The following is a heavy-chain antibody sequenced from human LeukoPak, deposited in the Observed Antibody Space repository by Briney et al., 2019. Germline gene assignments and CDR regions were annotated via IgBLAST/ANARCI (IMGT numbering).Heavy chain of an antibody. CDR2: ISKSSGTM. V-gene: IGHV3-48*02. CDR1: GFAFSSYT. Sequence: GGSLRLSCAASGFAFSSYTMNWVRQAPGKGLEWVSYISKSSGTMSYADSVKGRFTISRDNAKNSLFLQMNSLRDEDTAVYYCARDENWGFDYWGQGTLVTVSS. CDR3: ARDENWGFDY. D-gene: IGHD7-27*01. J-gene: IGHJ4*02.